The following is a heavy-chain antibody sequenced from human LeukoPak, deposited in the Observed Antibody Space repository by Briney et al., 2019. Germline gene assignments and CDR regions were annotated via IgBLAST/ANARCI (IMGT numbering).Heavy chain of an antibody. CDR2: ISWNSGSI. CDR3: AKDIVILTGYYDGDAFDI. Sequence: GGSLRLSCAASGFTFDDYAMHWVRQAPGKGLEWVSGISWNSGSIGYADSVKGRFTISRDNAKNSLYLQMNSLRAEDTALYYCAKDIVILTGYYDGDAFDIWGQGTMVTVSS. J-gene: IGHJ3*02. D-gene: IGHD3-9*01. CDR1: GFTFDDYA. V-gene: IGHV3-9*01.